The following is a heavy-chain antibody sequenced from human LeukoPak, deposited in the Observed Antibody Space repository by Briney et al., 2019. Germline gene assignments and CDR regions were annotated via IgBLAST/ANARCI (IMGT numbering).Heavy chain of an antibody. J-gene: IGHJ4*02. CDR3: ARTPGQKYYDSSGPFDY. Sequence: PSETLSLTCTVSSGSISSNSYYWGWIRQPPGKGLEWIGSIYYSGSTYYNPSLKSRVTISVDTSKNQFSLKLSSVTAADTAVYYCARTPGQKYYDSSGPFDYWGQGTLVTVSS. CDR1: SGSISSNSYY. V-gene: IGHV4-39*01. D-gene: IGHD3-22*01. CDR2: IYYSGST.